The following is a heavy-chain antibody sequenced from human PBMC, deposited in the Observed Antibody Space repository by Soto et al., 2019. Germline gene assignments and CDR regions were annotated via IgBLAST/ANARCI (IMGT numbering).Heavy chain of an antibody. V-gene: IGHV3-74*01. D-gene: IGHD3-22*01. CDR2: IKSDGSGT. Sequence: EVQLVESGGGLVQPGESLTLSCAASGFTFSSYWMHWVRQAPGKGLVWVSRIKSDGSGTYYADFVKGRLTISRDNAKNTLYLQMNSLRVEGTAVYFCERGDGDRYDGNGYLGRHWGQGTLVTVSS. CDR3: ERGDGDRYDGNGYLGRH. CDR1: GFTFSSYW. J-gene: IGHJ4*02.